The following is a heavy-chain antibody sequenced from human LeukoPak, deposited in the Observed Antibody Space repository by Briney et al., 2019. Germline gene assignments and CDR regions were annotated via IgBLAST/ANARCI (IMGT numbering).Heavy chain of an antibody. V-gene: IGHV3-23*01. Sequence: GGSLRLSCAASGFTFSSYAMSLVRQAPGKGLEWVSAISGSGGSTYYADSVKGRFTISRDNSKNTLYLQMNSLRAEDTAVYYCAKPRTPDYYDSSGHFDYWGQGTLVTVSS. D-gene: IGHD3-22*01. CDR3: AKPRTPDYYDSSGHFDY. J-gene: IGHJ4*02. CDR1: GFTFSSYA. CDR2: ISGSGGST.